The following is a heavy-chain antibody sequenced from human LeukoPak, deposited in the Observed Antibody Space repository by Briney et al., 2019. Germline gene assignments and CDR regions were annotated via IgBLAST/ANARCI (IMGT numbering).Heavy chain of an antibody. V-gene: IGHV3-66*02. CDR2: LYSGGST. J-gene: IGHJ4*02. D-gene: IGHD3-22*01. CDR1: GFTVSSNY. Sequence: GGSLRLSCAASGFTVSSNYMSWVRQAPGKGLEWVSVLYSGGSTYYADYVKGRFTIYRDNSKNTLYLQMNSLRAEDTAVYYCARDSPKSTYYYDSSGYYLDYWGQGTLVTVSS. CDR3: ARDSPKSTYYYDSSGYYLDY.